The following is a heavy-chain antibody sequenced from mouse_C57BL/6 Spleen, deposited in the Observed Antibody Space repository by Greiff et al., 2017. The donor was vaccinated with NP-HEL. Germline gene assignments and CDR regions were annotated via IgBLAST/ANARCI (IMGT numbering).Heavy chain of an antibody. J-gene: IGHJ2*01. D-gene: IGHD2-1*01. CDR2: IYPGSGST. V-gene: IGHV1-55*01. Sequence: VQLQESGAELVKPGASVKMSCKASGYTFTSYWITWVKQRPGQGLEWIGDIYPGSGSTNYNEKFKSKATLTVDTSSSTAYMQLSSLTSEDSAVYYCARSAIYYGNYGDYWGQGTTLTVSS. CDR3: ARSAIYYGNYGDY. CDR1: GYTFTSYW.